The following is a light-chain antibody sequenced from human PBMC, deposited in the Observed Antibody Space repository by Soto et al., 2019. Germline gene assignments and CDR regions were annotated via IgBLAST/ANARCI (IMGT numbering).Light chain of an antibody. V-gene: IGKV1-6*01. Sequence: AIQMTQVPSALSASVGDRVTSTCRASQAIRGDLAWFQQYPGKAPKLLIYAASSLQSEVPSRFSGSGSASEYTLTISSLQPEDFATYFCLQDFNYPRTFGHGTTADIQ. CDR1: QAIRGD. CDR2: AAS. J-gene: IGKJ1*01. CDR3: LQDFNYPRT.